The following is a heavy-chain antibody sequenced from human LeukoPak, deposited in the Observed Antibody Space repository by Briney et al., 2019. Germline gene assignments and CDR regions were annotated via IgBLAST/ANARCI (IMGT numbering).Heavy chain of an antibody. J-gene: IGHJ6*02. CDR3: ARNLPRRSYGMDV. CDR1: GGSISSYY. V-gene: IGHV4-59*12. Sequence: PSETLCLTCTVSGGSISSYYWSWIRQPPGEGLEWIGYIYYSGSTNYNPSLKSRVTISVDTSKNQFSLKLSSVTAADTAVYYCARNLPRRSYGMDVWGQGTTVTVSS. CDR2: IYYSGST.